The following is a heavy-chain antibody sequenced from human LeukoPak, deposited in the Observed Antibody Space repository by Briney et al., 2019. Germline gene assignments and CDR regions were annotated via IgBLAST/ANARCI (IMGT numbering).Heavy chain of an antibody. J-gene: IGHJ4*02. Sequence: GASVKVSCKASGGAFGNYAYTWVRQAPGQGLEWLGGIIPIPGTPNNAFGPANYAPDFQGRVTITADRSTTTAYMEMRSLRSDDTAVYFCARVPIHGTTWPYYFDFWGQGTLVTVTS. CDR1: GGAFGNYA. D-gene: IGHD1-14*01. V-gene: IGHV1-69*13. CDR2: IIPIPGTPNNAFGPA. CDR3: ARVPIHGTTWPYYFDF.